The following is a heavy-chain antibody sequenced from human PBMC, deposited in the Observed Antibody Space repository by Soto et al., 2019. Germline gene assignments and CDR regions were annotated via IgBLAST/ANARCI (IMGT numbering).Heavy chain of an antibody. CDR3: AKATATGGGAFDI. CDR2: ILVAGST. D-gene: IGHD3-16*01. Sequence: GGSLRLSCAVSGFSCSSYDMIWVRQAPGKGLEWVSTILVAGSTHYPDSVRGRFAISRDTPKNTVFLQMNSLTAGDTAVYYCAKATATGGGAFDICGQGAMVTVSS. J-gene: IGHJ3*02. CDR1: GFSCSSYD. V-gene: IGHV3-23*01.